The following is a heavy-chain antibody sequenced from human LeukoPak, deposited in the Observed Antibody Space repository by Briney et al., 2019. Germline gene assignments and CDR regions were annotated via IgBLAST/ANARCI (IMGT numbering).Heavy chain of an antibody. CDR2: MNPNSGNT. CDR1: GYTFTSYD. CDR3: ARYGYIAAGGYYGMDV. J-gene: IGHJ6*04. Sequence: ASVKVSCKASGYTFTSYDINWVRQATGQGLEWMGWMNPNSGNTGYAQKFQGRVTMTRNTSISTAYMELSSLRSEDTAVYYCARYGYIAAGGYYGMDVWGKGTTVTVSS. D-gene: IGHD6-25*01. V-gene: IGHV1-8*01.